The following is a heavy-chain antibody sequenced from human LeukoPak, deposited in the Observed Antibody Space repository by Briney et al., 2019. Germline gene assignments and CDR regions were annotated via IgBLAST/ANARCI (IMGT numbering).Heavy chain of an antibody. D-gene: IGHD1-26*01. CDR3: ARAGEGTLSELDY. J-gene: IGHJ4*02. Sequence: ASVKVSCKASGYTFTSYGISWVRPAPGQGLEWMGWICAYNGKTNYAQKLQGRVTVTTDTSTSTAYMELRSLRSDDTAVYYCARAGEGTLSELDYWGQGTLVTVSS. CDR2: ICAYNGKT. CDR1: GYTFTSYG. V-gene: IGHV1-18*01.